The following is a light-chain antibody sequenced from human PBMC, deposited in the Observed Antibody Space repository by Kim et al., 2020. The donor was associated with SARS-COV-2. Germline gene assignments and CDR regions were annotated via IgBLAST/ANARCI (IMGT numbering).Light chain of an antibody. Sequence: EIVMTQSPATLSVSPGERATLSCRASQNIRDNLAWYQQKLGQAPRLLIYDASTRATDIPARFSGSGSGTEFTLTISSLQSEDCALYYCQQYNDWRTFGQGTKLEI. V-gene: IGKV3-15*01. CDR2: DAS. J-gene: IGKJ2*01. CDR3: QQYNDWRT. CDR1: QNIRDN.